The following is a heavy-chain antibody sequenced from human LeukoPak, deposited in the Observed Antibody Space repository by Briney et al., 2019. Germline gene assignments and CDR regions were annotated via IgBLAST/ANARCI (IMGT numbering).Heavy chain of an antibody. V-gene: IGHV1-2*02. CDR3: GRASGVVFSGWYWPFDY. J-gene: IGHJ4*02. Sequence: ASVKVSCKASGYTFTGYYMHWVRQAPGQGLEWMGWINPNSGGTNYAQKFQGRVTMTRDTSISTAYMELSRLRSDDTAVYYCGRASGVVFSGWYWPFDYWGQGTLVTVSS. CDR2: INPNSGGT. D-gene: IGHD6-19*01. CDR1: GYTFTGYY.